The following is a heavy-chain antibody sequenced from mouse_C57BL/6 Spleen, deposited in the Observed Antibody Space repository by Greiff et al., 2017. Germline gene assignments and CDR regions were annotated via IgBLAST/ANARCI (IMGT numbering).Heavy chain of an antibody. J-gene: IGHJ3*01. CDR2: ISYSGST. Sequence: QLQQSGPGMVKPSQSLSLTCTVTGYSITSGYDWHWIRHFPGNKLEWMGYISYSGSTNYNPSLKSRISITHDTSKNHFFMKLNSVTTEDTATYYCAGGNWGFAYWGQGTLVTVSA. V-gene: IGHV3-1*01. CDR3: AGGNWGFAY. CDR1: GYSITSGYD.